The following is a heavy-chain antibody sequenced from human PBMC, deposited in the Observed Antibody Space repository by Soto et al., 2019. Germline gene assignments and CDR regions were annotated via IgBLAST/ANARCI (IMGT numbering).Heavy chain of an antibody. D-gene: IGHD5-12*01. J-gene: IGHJ4*01. CDR2: IWYDGSNT. Sequence: PGGSLRLSCVASGFFLRDFGMHWVRQAPGKGLEWVSVIWYDGSNTYQGESVKGRFTMSRDISKNTLYLQMDSLRPEDTAVYYCAKAIAEKWHPLDYWRHGTLVTVSS. CDR1: GFFLRDFG. V-gene: IGHV3-33*06. CDR3: AKAIAEKWHPLDY.